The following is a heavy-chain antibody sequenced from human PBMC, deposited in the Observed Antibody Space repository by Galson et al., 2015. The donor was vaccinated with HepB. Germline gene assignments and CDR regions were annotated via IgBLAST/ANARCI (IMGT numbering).Heavy chain of an antibody. CDR3: VRVGAGWLGPAFDL. V-gene: IGHV3-74*01. CDR1: GFTFSNHW. Sequence: SLRLSCAASGFTFSNHWMHWVRQAPGKGLMWVSHIYTDGSRKAYGDSVRDRFTISRDNAKNTLYLQMNSQRVDDTAVYYCVRVGAGWLGPAFDLWGQGTTVTVSS. CDR2: IYTDGSRK. D-gene: IGHD3-10*01. J-gene: IGHJ3*01.